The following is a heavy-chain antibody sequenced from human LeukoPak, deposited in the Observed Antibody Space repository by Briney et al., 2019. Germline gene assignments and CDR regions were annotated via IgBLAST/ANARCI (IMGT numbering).Heavy chain of an antibody. V-gene: IGHV3-21*01. Sequence: GGSLKLSCAASGFTFSSYSMNWVRQAPGKGLEWVSSISSSSYIYYADSVKGRFTISRDNAKNSLYLQMNSLRAEDTAVYYCARDLRGSSGYYADYWGQGTLVTVSS. CDR1: GFTFSSYS. CDR2: ISSSSYI. D-gene: IGHD3-22*01. J-gene: IGHJ4*02. CDR3: ARDLRGSSGYYADY.